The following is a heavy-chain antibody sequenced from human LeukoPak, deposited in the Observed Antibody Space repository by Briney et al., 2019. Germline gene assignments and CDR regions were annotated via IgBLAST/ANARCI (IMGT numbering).Heavy chain of an antibody. V-gene: IGHV3-21*01. D-gene: IGHD2-2*01. J-gene: IGHJ4*02. CDR3: TRDQPLSSFDC. CDR2: ISAGGSDV. Sequence: PGESLRLSCAASGFSFSSHTMNWLRQAPGKGLEWVSSISAGGSDVFYVDSVKGRFTLSRDNAENSLFLQMNWLRAEDTAVYYCTRDQPLSSFDCWGQGTLVTVSS. CDR1: GFSFSSHT.